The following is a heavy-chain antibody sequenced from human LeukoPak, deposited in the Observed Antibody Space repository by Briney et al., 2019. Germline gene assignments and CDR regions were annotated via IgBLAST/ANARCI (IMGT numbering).Heavy chain of an antibody. V-gene: IGHV3-30*18. J-gene: IGHJ4*02. CDR3: AKGLLVVVITTSFDY. Sequence: GGSLRLSCAASGFTFSSYGMHWVRQAPGKGLEWVAVISYDGSNKYYADSVKGRLTISRDNSKNTLYLQMNSLRAEDTAVYYCAKGLLVVVITTSFDYWGQGTLVTVSS. D-gene: IGHD3-22*01. CDR2: ISYDGSNK. CDR1: GFTFSSYG.